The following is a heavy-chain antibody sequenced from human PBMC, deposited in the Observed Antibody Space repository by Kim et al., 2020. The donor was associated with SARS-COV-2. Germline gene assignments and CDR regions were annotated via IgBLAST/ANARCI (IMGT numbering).Heavy chain of an antibody. Sequence: WYNDYAVSMKSRLIINPDTSKNQFSLQLNSVTPEDTAVYFCARSLGLLDYWGQGTLVTVSS. CDR2: WYN. V-gene: IGHV6-1*01. D-gene: IGHD2-21*01. J-gene: IGHJ4*02. CDR3: ARSLGLLDY.